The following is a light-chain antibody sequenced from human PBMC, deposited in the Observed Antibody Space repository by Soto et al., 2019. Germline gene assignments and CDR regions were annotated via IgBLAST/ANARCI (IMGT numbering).Light chain of an antibody. CDR2: LAS. CDR1: QSLLHSNGNNY. V-gene: IGKV2-28*01. CDR3: MQALQSPLT. Sequence: DIVMTQSPLSLPVTPGEPASISCRSSQSLLHSNGNNYLYWYLQKPGQSPQLLISLASNRASGVPDRCSGSGSGTDFTLKISRVEAEDVGVYYCMQALQSPLTCGQGTRLEIK. J-gene: IGKJ5*01.